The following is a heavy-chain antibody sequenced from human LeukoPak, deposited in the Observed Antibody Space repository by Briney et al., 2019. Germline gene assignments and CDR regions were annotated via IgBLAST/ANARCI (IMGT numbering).Heavy chain of an antibody. CDR2: ISYDGSDK. V-gene: IGHV3-30-3*01. Sequence: GGSLRLSCAASGFTFNTYAMHWVRQAPGQGLEWVAAISYDGSDKYYVDSVKGRFTISRDNSKDTLYLQMNSLRAEDTAVYYCAPDPNNWLRHYWGQGTLVTVSS. CDR1: GFTFNTYA. CDR3: APDPNNWLRHY. D-gene: IGHD1-20*01. J-gene: IGHJ4*02.